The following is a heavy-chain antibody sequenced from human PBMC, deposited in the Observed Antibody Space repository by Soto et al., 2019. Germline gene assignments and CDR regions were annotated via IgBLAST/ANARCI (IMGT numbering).Heavy chain of an antibody. Sequence: SETLSLTCTVSGGSISSSSYYWGWIRQPPGKGLEWIGSIYYSGSTYYNPSLKSRVTISVDTSKNQSSLKLSSVTAADTAVYYCARHRIAAAGTDFDYWGQGTLVTVSS. J-gene: IGHJ4*02. CDR3: ARHRIAAAGTDFDY. V-gene: IGHV4-39*01. CDR2: IYYSGST. CDR1: GGSISSSSYY. D-gene: IGHD6-13*01.